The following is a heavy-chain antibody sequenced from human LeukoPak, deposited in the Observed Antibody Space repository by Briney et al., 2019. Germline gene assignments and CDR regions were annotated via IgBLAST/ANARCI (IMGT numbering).Heavy chain of an antibody. Sequence: SETLSLTCTVYGGSFSDYFWSWIRQSPGKGLEWIGEINHSVITNYNPSLKSRVTISVDTSKKQFSLKLSSVTAADTAVYYCARGPPGVASAGTDAHYYYYYMDVWGKGTTVTVSS. D-gene: IGHD6-13*01. CDR2: INHSVIT. CDR3: ARGPPGVASAGTDAHYYYYYMDV. V-gene: IGHV4-34*01. J-gene: IGHJ6*03. CDR1: GGSFSDYF.